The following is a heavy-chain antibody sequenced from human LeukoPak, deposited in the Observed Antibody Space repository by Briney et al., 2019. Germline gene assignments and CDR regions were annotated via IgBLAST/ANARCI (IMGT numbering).Heavy chain of an antibody. CDR2: IYSGGGT. D-gene: IGHD3-9*01. V-gene: IGHV3-53*01. J-gene: IGHJ4*02. CDR1: GFTVSSNY. CDR3: ARDRGSRYFANYFDY. Sequence: GGSLRLSCAASGFTVSSNYMSWVRQAPGKGLEWVSVIYSGGGTYYADFVKGRFTISRDNSKNTLYLQMNSLRAEDTAVYYCARDRGSRYFANYFDYWGQGTLVTVSS.